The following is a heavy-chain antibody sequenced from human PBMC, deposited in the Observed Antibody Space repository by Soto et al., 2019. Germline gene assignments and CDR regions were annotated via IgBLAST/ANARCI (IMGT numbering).Heavy chain of an antibody. CDR1: GYSFTSYW. V-gene: IGHV5-51*01. CDR2: IYPGDSDT. D-gene: IGHD3-22*01. Sequence: PGEFLKISCKGSGYSFTSYWIGWVRQMPGKGLEWMGIIYPGDSDTRYNPSFQGQVTISVDKSTSTAYLRWNSLKASDTAMYYCARPEIPTSSSDYDYPFDHWGQGTLVTVSS. CDR3: ARPEIPTSSSDYDYPFDH. J-gene: IGHJ4*02.